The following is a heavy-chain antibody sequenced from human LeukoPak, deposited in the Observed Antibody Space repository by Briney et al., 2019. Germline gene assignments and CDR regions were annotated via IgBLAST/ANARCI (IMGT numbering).Heavy chain of an antibody. Sequence: GGSLRLSCAASEFTFSSYSMNWVRQAPGKGLEWSPSISISSSYIYYADSVKGRFTISRDNAKNSLYLQMNSLRAEDTAVYYCARSYQWERWLQLLYFDYWGQGTLVTVSS. J-gene: IGHJ4*02. CDR2: ISISSSYI. D-gene: IGHD5-24*01. CDR3: ARSYQWERWLQLLYFDY. V-gene: IGHV3-21*01. CDR1: EFTFSSYS.